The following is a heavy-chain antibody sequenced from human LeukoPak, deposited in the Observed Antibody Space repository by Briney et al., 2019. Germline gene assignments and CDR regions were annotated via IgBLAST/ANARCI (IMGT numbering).Heavy chain of an antibody. CDR1: GGSFSGYY. Sequence: SETLSLTCAVYGGSFSGYYWSWIRQPPGKGLEWIGEVNHSGSTNYNPSLKSRVTISADTSKTQFSLKLSSVTAADTAVYHCARHEYSYGHYFDYWGQGTLVTVSS. V-gene: IGHV4-34*01. CDR3: ARHEYSYGHYFDY. CDR2: VNHSGST. D-gene: IGHD5-18*01. J-gene: IGHJ4*02.